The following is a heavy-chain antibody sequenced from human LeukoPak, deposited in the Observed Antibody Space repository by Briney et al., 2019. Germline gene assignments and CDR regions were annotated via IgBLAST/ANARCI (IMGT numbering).Heavy chain of an antibody. D-gene: IGHD3-10*01. Sequence: MPSQTLSLTCTVSGDSISNHYWNSIRQPPGKGLEWIGYVFSSGSTDYNPSLKSRVTISLDTSRTLFSLSLTSVTAADTAVYYCGRHFGGSSGSFYTDYWGQGTLVTVSS. J-gene: IGHJ4*02. CDR2: VFSSGST. CDR1: GDSISNHY. V-gene: IGHV4-59*08. CDR3: GRHFGGSSGSFYTDY.